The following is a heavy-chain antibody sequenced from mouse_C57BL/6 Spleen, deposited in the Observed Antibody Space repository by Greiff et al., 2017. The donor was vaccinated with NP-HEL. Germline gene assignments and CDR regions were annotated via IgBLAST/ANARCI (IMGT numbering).Heavy chain of an antibody. CDR2: IHPSDSDT. D-gene: IGHD1-1*01. CDR1: GYTFTSYW. CDR3: ASITTVVEDYFDY. V-gene: IGHV1-74*01. J-gene: IGHJ2*01. Sequence: VQLQQPGAELVKPGASVKVSCKASGYTFTSYWMHWVKQRPGQGLEWIGRIHPSDSDTNYNQKFKGKATLTVDKSSSTAYMQLSSLTSEDSAVYYCASITTVVEDYFDYWGQGTTLTVSS.